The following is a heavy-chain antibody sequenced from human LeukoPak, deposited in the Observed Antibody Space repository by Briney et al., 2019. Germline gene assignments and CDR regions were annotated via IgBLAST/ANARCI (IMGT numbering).Heavy chain of an antibody. Sequence: GGSLRLSCGASGFYISSYSINWGRQSPGKGLEWVSSINSGSTYMYYADSVKGRFTISRDNAKNSLHLQMDSLRAEDTAVYLCVRGSATTSSNYHYYYMDVWGKGTTVTVSS. CDR3: VRGSATTSSNYHYYYMDV. CDR2: INSGSTYM. V-gene: IGHV3-21*01. CDR1: GFYISSYS. D-gene: IGHD3-16*01. J-gene: IGHJ6*03.